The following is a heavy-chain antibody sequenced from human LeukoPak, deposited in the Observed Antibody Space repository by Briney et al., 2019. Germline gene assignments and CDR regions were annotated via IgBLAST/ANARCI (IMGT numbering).Heavy chain of an antibody. V-gene: IGHV5-51*01. CDR3: GRGYSYASAREIDY. J-gene: IGHJ4*02. CDR2: IYPGDSDT. D-gene: IGHD5-18*01. Sequence: GESLKISCKGSGYGFTNYWIGWVRQMPGKGLEWMGIIYPGDSDTRYSPSFQGQVTISADKSISTAYLQWSGLKASDTAMYYCGRGYSYASAREIDYWGQGTLVTVSS. CDR1: GYGFTNYW.